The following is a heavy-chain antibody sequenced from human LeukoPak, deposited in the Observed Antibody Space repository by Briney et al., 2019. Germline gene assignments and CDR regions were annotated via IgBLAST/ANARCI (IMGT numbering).Heavy chain of an antibody. CDR3: ARLCDSSKD. J-gene: IGHJ4*02. CDR2: INPSGGST. Sequence: ASVKLSCKASRDTFTNYYMHWVRQAPGQGLEWMARINPSGGSTTYAQKFQGRVTMTRDTSTSTVYMELSSLRSEDTAVYYCARLCDSSKDWGQGTLVTVSS. V-gene: IGHV1-46*01. CDR1: RDTFTNYY. D-gene: IGHD3-22*01.